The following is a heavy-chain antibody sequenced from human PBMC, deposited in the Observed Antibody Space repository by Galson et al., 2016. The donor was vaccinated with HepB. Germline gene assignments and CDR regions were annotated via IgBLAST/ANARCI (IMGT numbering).Heavy chain of an antibody. D-gene: IGHD3-9*01. Sequence: LRLSCAASGFALGGYAMSWVRQAPGKGLEWVSGISGSGGSTYYADSVKGRFSISRDNLKNAVDLQMNSLRAEDTAVYYCAKGFGATYYDILTGNDGWGQGTLVTVSS. CDR2: ISGSGGST. J-gene: IGHJ4*02. CDR3: AKGFGATYYDILTGNDG. V-gene: IGHV3-23*01. CDR1: GFALGGYA.